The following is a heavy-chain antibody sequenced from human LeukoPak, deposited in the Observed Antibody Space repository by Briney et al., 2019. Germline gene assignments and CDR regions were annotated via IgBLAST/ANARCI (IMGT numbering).Heavy chain of an antibody. Sequence: SQTLSLTCAISGDTVSSNSAAWNWIRQSPSRGLEWLGRTYFRSNWYNDYAVSVKSRITINPDTSKNQFSLQLNSVTPEDTAVYYCARDRCTNSVCLDTFDYWGQGTLVTVSS. J-gene: IGHJ4*02. CDR2: TYFRSNWYN. D-gene: IGHD2-8*01. CDR3: ARDRCTNSVCLDTFDY. CDR1: GDTVSSNSAA. V-gene: IGHV6-1*01.